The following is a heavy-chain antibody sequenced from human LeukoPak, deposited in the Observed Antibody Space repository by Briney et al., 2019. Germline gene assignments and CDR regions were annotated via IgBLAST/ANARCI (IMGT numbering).Heavy chain of an antibody. CDR3: ARQLRFLEWLLTPHAYDRDYYMDV. V-gene: IGHV1-2*02. CDR1: GYTFTGYY. D-gene: IGHD3-3*01. Sequence: ASVKVSCKASGYTFTGYYMHWVRQAPGQGLEWMGWINPNSGGTNYAQKFQGRVTMTRDTSISTAYMELSRLRSDDTAVYYCARQLRFLEWLLTPHAYDRDYYMDVWGKGTTVTVSS. CDR2: INPNSGGT. J-gene: IGHJ6*03.